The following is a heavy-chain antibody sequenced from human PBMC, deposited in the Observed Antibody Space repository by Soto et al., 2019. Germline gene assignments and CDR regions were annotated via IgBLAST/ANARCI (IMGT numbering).Heavy chain of an antibody. Sequence: WETLSLTCTVSGGSVSSGSYYWSWIRQPPGKGLEWIGYIYYSGSTNYNPSLKSRVTISVDTSKNQFSLKLSSVTAADTAVYYCAREGVDYYDSSGYYNWFDPWGQGTLVTVSS. J-gene: IGHJ5*02. CDR3: AREGVDYYDSSGYYNWFDP. CDR1: GGSVSSGSYY. D-gene: IGHD3-22*01. V-gene: IGHV4-61*01. CDR2: IYYSGST.